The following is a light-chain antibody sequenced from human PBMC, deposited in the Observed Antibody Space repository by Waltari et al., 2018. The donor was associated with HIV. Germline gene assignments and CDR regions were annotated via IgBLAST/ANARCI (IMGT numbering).Light chain of an antibody. CDR1: QSVLYNSNNKNY. CDR2: WAA. V-gene: IGKV4-1*01. CDR3: QQYYSSPLT. J-gene: IGKJ4*01. Sequence: DIVMTQSPDSLTVSLGERATINCKSSQSVLYNSNNKNYLAWYQQKPGQPPNLLIYWAATRESGVPDRFSGSGSVTDFTLTISTLQAEDVAVYYCQQYYSSPLTFGGGTKVEIK.